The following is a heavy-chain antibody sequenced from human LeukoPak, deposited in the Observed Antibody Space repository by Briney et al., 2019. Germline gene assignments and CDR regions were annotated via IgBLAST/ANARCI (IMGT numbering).Heavy chain of an antibody. V-gene: IGHV1-46*01. D-gene: IGHD5-24*01. CDR1: VHNFTSYA. CDR3: ARDNSVRDEAWWFNP. Sequence: ASVKVSCKASVHNFTSYAMNWVRQAPGQGPEWMGVISPSGGSTTYAQKFQGRATLTRDMSTSTDYLELSSLRSEDTAVYYCARDNSVRDEAWWFNPWGQGTLVTVSS. CDR2: ISPSGGST. J-gene: IGHJ5*02.